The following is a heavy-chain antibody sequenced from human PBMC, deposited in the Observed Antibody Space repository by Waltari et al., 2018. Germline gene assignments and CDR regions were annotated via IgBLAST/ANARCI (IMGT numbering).Heavy chain of an antibody. V-gene: IGHV3-66*01. D-gene: IGHD6-19*01. J-gene: IGHJ4*02. CDR2: IYSGGST. Sequence: EVQLVESGGGLVQPGRSLRLSCAASGFTFDDYAMHWVRQAPGKGLEWVSVIYSGGSTYYADSVKGRFTISRDNSKNTLYLQMNSLRAEDTAVYYCARARYSSGLFDYWSQGTLVTVSS. CDR3: ARARYSSGLFDY. CDR1: GFTFDDYA.